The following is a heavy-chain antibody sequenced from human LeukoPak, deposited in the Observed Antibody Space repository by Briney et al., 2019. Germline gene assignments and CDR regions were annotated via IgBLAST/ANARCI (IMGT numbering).Heavy chain of an antibody. V-gene: IGHV4-59*12. CDR1: GGSISSYY. J-gene: IGHJ4*02. CDR3: ARESRYSPYYFDY. D-gene: IGHD5-18*01. CDR2: IYYSGST. Sequence: SETLSLTCTVSGGSISSYYWNWIRQPPGKGLEWIGYIYYSGSTYYNPSLKSRVTVSVDTSKNQFSLKLSSVTAADTAVYYCARESRYSPYYFDYWGQGTLVTVSS.